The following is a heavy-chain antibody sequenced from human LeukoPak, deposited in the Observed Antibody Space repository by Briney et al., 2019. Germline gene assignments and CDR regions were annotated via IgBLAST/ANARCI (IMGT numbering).Heavy chain of an antibody. CDR2: ISTSSSYI. CDR3: ATDRGLVDY. V-gene: IGHV3-21*01. Sequence: GGSLRLSCAASGFTFGSYSMNWVRQAPGKGLEWVSSISTSSSYIYYADSVKGRFTISRDNAKNSLYLQMNSLRAEDTAVYYCATDRGLVDYWGQGTLVTVSS. D-gene: IGHD5-12*01. CDR1: GFTFGSYS. J-gene: IGHJ4*02.